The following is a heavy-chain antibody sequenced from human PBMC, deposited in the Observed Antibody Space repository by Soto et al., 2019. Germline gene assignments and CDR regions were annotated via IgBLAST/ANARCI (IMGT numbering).Heavy chain of an antibody. CDR2: IYYRGST. J-gene: IGHJ6*02. CDR3: ARQQLLPFYYALDV. V-gene: IGHV4-59*01. D-gene: IGHD1-26*01. CDR1: GGSISGYY. Sequence: PSETLSLTCNVSGGSISGYYWSWIRQSPGKGLEYIGYIYYRGSTNYNSSLKSRVTMSVDTSRNQFSLKVNSVTAADTAVYYCARQQLLPFYYALDVWGQGTTVTVSS.